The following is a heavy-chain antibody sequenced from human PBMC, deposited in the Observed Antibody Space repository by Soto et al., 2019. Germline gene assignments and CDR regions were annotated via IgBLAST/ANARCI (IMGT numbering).Heavy chain of an antibody. J-gene: IGHJ4*02. CDR2: NYHSGST. D-gene: IGHD2-2*01. V-gene: IGHV4-38-2*01. CDR1: GYSISSGYQ. CDR3: ARAGCRSIACSRICVY. Sequence: PSVTLSLTCAGSGYSISSGYQWAWIRQPPGKGLEWIGCNYHSGSTYYTSSLKSRVTISLDTTKNQISRQLCTVTAAAAAEYYSARAGCRSIACSRICVYWGQGSRV.